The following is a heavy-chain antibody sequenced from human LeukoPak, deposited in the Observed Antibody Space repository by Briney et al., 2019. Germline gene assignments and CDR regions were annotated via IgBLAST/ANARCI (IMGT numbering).Heavy chain of an antibody. CDR3: ARVTGAHDDFRWYYYMDV. CDR2: MNPNSGNT. CDR1: GYTFTSYD. Sequence: GASVKVSCKASGYTFTSYDINWVRQATGQGLEWMGWMNPNSGNTGYAQKFQGRVTITRNTSISTAYMELSSLRSEDTAVYYCARVTGAHDDFRWYYYMDVWGKGTTVTVSS. J-gene: IGHJ6*03. V-gene: IGHV1-8*03. D-gene: IGHD3-3*01.